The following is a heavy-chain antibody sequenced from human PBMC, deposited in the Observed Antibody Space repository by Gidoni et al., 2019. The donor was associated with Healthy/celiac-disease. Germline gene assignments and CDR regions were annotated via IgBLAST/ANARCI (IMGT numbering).Heavy chain of an antibody. CDR3: ARGRYYDFWSGYYQQLGEQYTDY. J-gene: IGHJ4*02. V-gene: IGHV3-33*01. Sequence: QVQLVESGGGLVQPGCSLRLSLSVSCFTFRSSGSHCAPRAPGKGLEWVAVIWYDGSNKYYADSVKGRFTISRDNSKNTLYLQMNSLRAEDTAVYYCARGRYYDFWSGYYQQLGEQYTDYWGQGTLVTVSS. CDR1: CFTFRSSG. D-gene: IGHD3-3*01. CDR2: IWYDGSNK.